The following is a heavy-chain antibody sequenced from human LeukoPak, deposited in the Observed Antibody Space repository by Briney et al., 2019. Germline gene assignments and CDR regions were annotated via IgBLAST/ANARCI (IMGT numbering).Heavy chain of an antibody. CDR3: ARGLGVRGVTNWFDP. D-gene: IGHD3-10*01. J-gene: IGHJ5*02. CDR2: IYYSGST. Sequence: PSQTLSLTRTVSGGSISSGDYYWSWIRQPPGKGLEWIGYIYYSGSTYYNPSLKSRVTISVDTSKNQFSLKLSSVTAADTAVYYCARGLGVRGVTNWFDPWGQGTLVTVSS. CDR1: GGSISSGDYY. V-gene: IGHV4-30-4*01.